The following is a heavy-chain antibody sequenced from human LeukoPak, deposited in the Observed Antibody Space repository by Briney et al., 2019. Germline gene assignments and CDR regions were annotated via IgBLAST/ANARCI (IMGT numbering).Heavy chain of an antibody. Sequence: GGSLRLSCAASGFTFSSFSMNWVRQAPGKGLEWVSTLSTSGAATYYADSVKGRFTISRDNSQNTLYLQMNSLRAEDTAVYYCAKPLAAADAFDIWGQGTMVTVSS. J-gene: IGHJ3*02. D-gene: IGHD6-13*01. CDR3: AKPLAAADAFDI. CDR2: LSTSGAAT. V-gene: IGHV3-23*01. CDR1: GFTFSSFS.